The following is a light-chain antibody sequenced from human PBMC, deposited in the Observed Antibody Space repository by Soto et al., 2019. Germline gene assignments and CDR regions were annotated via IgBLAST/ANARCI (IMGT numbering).Light chain of an antibody. J-gene: IGKJ4*01. Sequence: EKVMTQSPAALSVSPGERATLSCRASQSVNSNLAWYQQKAGQAPRLLLYGASTRATGIPARFSGSASGTEFTLTISSLQSEDYEVYYCQQYNDWPLTFGGGTKVEIK. CDR3: QQYNDWPLT. CDR2: GAS. CDR1: QSVNSN. V-gene: IGKV3-15*01.